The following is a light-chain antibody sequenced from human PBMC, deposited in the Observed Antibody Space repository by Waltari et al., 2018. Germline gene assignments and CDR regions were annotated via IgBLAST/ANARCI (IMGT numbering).Light chain of an antibody. CDR2: AAS. Sequence: DIQMTQSPSSVSASVGDRVTITCRASEGINSWLAWYQQKPGKAPKVRIYAASNLQSGVPSRFSGSGSGTEFTLTITSLQPEDFATYYCQQANSFPWTFGQGTKVEIK. CDR1: EGINSW. V-gene: IGKV1-12*01. J-gene: IGKJ1*01. CDR3: QQANSFPWT.